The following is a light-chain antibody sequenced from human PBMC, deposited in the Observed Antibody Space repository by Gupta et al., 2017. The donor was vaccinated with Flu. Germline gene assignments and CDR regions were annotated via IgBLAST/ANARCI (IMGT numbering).Light chain of an antibody. Sequence: LTLGPPADRSCMSMDSRLYRGRNSFLDWFHQTPGQPPVRLIYKASRRDSGLPDGFSGSGAGTDFTLKISRVEADDVVIYYCRQGKHWPFTFGGGTKVEIK. J-gene: IGKJ4*02. V-gene: IGKV2-30*01. CDR2: KAS. CDR3: RQGKHWPFT. CDR1: DSRLYRGRNSF.